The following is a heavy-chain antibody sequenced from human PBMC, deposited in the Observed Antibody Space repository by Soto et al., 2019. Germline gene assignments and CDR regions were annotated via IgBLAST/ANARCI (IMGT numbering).Heavy chain of an antibody. CDR3: AREFITIFGVVRGWFDP. J-gene: IGHJ5*02. Sequence: QVQLVQSGDEVKKPGSSVKVSCKASGGTFSSYAISWVRQAPGQGLEWMGGISPIFGTANYAQKFQGRVTITADESTRTAHMELGSLRSEDTARYYCAREFITIFGVVRGWFDPWGQGTLVTVSS. CDR2: ISPIFGTA. D-gene: IGHD3-3*01. CDR1: GGTFSSYA. V-gene: IGHV1-69*12.